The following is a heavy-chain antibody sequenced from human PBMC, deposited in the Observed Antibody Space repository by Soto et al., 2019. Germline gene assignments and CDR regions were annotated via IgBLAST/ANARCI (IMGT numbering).Heavy chain of an antibody. J-gene: IGHJ5*02. CDR3: ARSPNKSVSSGWSFDP. Sequence: PSETLSLTCTVSGGSISSGGYYWSWIRQHPGKGLEWIGYIYYSGSTYYNPSLKSRVTISVDTSKNQFSLKLSSVTAADTAVYYCARSPNKSVSSGWSFDPWGQGTLVTVSS. D-gene: IGHD6-19*01. V-gene: IGHV4-31*03. CDR2: IYYSGST. CDR1: GGSISSGGYY.